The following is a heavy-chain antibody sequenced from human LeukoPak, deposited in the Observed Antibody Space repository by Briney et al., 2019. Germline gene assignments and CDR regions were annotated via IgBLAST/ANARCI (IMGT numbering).Heavy chain of an antibody. J-gene: IGHJ4*02. V-gene: IGHV3-21*01. CDR3: ARVGYQLPSFDY. Sequence: GGSLRLSCAASGFTFSSYSMNWVRQAPGKGLEWVSSISSGSSYIYYADSVKGRFTISRDNAKNSLYLQMNSLRAEDTAVYYCARVGYQLPSFDYWGQGTLVTVSS. CDR1: GFTFSSYS. CDR2: ISSGSSYI. D-gene: IGHD2-2*01.